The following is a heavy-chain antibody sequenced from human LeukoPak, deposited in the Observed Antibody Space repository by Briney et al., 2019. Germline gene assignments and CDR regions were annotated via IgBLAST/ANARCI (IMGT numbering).Heavy chain of an antibody. Sequence: SVKVSCKASGCTFSSYAISWVRQAPGQGLEWMGWIIPIFGTTNYAQKFQGRVTIIADESTSTAYMELSSLRSEDTAVYYCARVPMGARNGDEPPHTDYWGQGTLVTVSS. CDR3: ARVPMGARNGDEPPHTDY. CDR2: IIPIFGTT. D-gene: IGHD4-17*01. V-gene: IGHV1-69*13. J-gene: IGHJ4*02. CDR1: GCTFSSYA.